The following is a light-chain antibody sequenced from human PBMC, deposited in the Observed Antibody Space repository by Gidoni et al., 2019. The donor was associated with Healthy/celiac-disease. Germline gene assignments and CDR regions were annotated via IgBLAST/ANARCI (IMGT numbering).Light chain of an antibody. CDR1: QSVSSN. V-gene: IGKV3-15*01. Sequence: EIVMTQSPAPLSVSPGERATLSCRASQSVSSNLAWYQQKPGQAPRLLIYGASTRATGIPARLSGSGSGTEFTLTISSLQSEDFAVYYCQQYNNWPPWTFXQXTKVXIK. CDR2: GAS. CDR3: QQYNNWPPWT. J-gene: IGKJ1*01.